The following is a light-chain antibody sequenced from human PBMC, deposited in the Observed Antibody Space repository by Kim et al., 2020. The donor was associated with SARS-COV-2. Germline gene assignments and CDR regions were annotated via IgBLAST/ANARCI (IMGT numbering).Light chain of an antibody. CDR2: VGTGGIVG. J-gene: IGLJ3*02. Sequence: QPVLTQAPSASASLGASVTLTCTLSSGYSNYQVDWYQQRPGKGPRFVMRVGTGGIVGSKGDGIPDRFSVLGSGLNRYLTIKNVQEEDESDFHCGADHGSGSNFVWVFGGGTQMNVL. V-gene: IGLV9-49*01. CDR3: GADHGSGSNFVWV. CDR1: SGYSNYQ.